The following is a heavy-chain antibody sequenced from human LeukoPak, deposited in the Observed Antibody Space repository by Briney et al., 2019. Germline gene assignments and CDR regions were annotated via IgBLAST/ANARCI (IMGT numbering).Heavy chain of an antibody. CDR3: ARMNPPTYYYDSSGPAHTFQH. V-gene: IGHV4-39*07. CDR1: GGSISTSAYY. J-gene: IGHJ1*01. Sequence: SETLSLTCIVSGGSISTSAYYWGWIRQPPGEGLQWIGSIYYSGDTYYNSSLKSRVTISVDTSKNQFSLKLSSVTAADTAVYYCARMNPPTYYYDSSGPAHTFQHWGQGTLVTVSS. CDR2: IYYSGDT. D-gene: IGHD3-22*01.